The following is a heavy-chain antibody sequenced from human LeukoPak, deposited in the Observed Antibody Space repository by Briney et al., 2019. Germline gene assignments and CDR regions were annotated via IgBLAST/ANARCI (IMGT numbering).Heavy chain of an antibody. V-gene: IGHV1-46*01. J-gene: IGHJ4*02. CDR3: ARQYDCWSGAVAGSFVY. CDR1: GCTFTGYY. Sequence: ASVKVSCKASGCTFTGYYVHWVRHAPGQGLEWMGIINPTGGSTSYAQKFQGRVTMTRDMSTSTVYMELSSLRSEDTAVYYCARQYDCWSGAVAGSFVYWREGTMVSVSS. CDR2: INPTGGST. D-gene: IGHD3-3*01.